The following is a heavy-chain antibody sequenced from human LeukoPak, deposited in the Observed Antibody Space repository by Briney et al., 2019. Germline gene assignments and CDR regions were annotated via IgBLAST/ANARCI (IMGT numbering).Heavy chain of an antibody. CDR1: GGSISSSSYY. D-gene: IGHD6-19*01. Sequence: SETLSLTCTVSGGSISSSSYYWGWIRQPPGKGLEWIGSIYYSGSTYYSPSLKSRVTISVDTSKNQFSLKLSSVTAADTAVYYCARVMGSGWTGFDYWGQGTLVTVSS. CDR2: IYYSGST. CDR3: ARVMGSGWTGFDY. V-gene: IGHV4-39*07. J-gene: IGHJ4*02.